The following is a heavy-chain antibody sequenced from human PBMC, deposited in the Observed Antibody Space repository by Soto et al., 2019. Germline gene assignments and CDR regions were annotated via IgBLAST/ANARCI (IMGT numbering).Heavy chain of an antibody. V-gene: IGHV4-31*03. CDR3: TREGYNYNGMDV. J-gene: IGHJ6*02. CDR2: IYYDGRT. CDR1: GGSISSGDSY. Sequence: QVQLQESGPGLVRPSQTLSLTCTVSGGSISSGDSYWNWIRQHPGKGLEWIAYIYYDGRTAYNPSLKNRLTISADTSNNQFSLKVNSVTAADTAVYYCTREGYNYNGMDVWGQGTTVTVSS.